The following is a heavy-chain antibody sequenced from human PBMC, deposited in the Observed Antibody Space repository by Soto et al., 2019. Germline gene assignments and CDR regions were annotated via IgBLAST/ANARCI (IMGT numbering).Heavy chain of an antibody. CDR1: GGSISSYY. CDR2: IYYRGST. Sequence: PSETLSLTCTASGGSISSYYWSWIRQSPGKGLEYIGYIYYRGSTNYNPSLKSRVTMSVDTSRNQFSLKVNSVTAADTAVYYCASPMLSLRGYYYGMDVWGQGTTVTVSS. CDR3: ASPMLSLRGYYYGMDV. V-gene: IGHV4-59*01. D-gene: IGHD3-10*02. J-gene: IGHJ6*02.